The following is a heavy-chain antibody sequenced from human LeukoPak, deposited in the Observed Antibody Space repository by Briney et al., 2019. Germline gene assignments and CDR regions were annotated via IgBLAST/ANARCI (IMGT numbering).Heavy chain of an antibody. CDR1: GGSISSSSYY. CDR3: ARKRAGTSSYYYMDV. J-gene: IGHJ6*03. Sequence: NPSETLSLTCTVSGGSISSSSYYWVWIRQPPGKGLEWIGSIYYSGSTYYNPYLKSRVTISVDTSKNQFSLKLSSVTAADTAVYYCARKRAGTSSYYYMDVWGKGTTVTVSS. D-gene: IGHD1-1*01. V-gene: IGHV4-39*01. CDR2: IYYSGST.